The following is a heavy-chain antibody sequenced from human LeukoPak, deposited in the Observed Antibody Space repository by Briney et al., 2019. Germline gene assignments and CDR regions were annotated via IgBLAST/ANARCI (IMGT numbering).Heavy chain of an antibody. CDR1: GFTFGDYA. J-gene: IGHJ3*02. D-gene: IGHD3-16*02. Sequence: GGSLRLSCTASGFTFGDYAMSWVRQAPGKGLEWVGFIRSKAYGGTTEYAASVKGRFTISRDDSKSIAYLQMNSLKTEDTAVYYCTRDYRRFDPSAAFDIWGQGTMVTVSS. V-gene: IGHV3-49*04. CDR2: IRSKAYGGTT. CDR3: TRDYRRFDPSAAFDI.